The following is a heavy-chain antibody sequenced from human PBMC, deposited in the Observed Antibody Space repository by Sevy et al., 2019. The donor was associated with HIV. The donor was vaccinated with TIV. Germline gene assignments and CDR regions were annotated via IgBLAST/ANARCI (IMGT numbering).Heavy chain of an antibody. CDR1: GFTFSSYS. V-gene: IGHV3-48*01. CDR3: ARDSARVIVPTAGFDS. J-gene: IGHJ5*01. D-gene: IGHD1-1*01. Sequence: GGSLRLSCAASGFTFSSYSMNWVRQAPGKGLEWVSYISSSSSTIYYADSVQGRFTISRDNSKNVLNLQMNSLRVGDTAIYYCARDSARVIVPTAGFDSWGQGALDTVSS. CDR2: ISSSSSTI.